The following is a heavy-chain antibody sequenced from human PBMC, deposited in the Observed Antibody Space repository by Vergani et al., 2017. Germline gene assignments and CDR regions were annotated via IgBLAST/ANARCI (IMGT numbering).Heavy chain of an antibody. J-gene: IGHJ4*02. CDR1: GFTVSSNY. V-gene: IGHV3-53*01. Sequence: EVQLVESGGGLIQPGGSLRLSCAASGFTVSSNYMSWVRQAPGKGLEWVSVIYSGGSTYYADSVKGRFTISRDNSKNTLYLQMNSLRAEDTAVYYCARDELHSGYEVSTYWGQGTLVTVSS. CDR3: ARDELHSGYEVSTY. CDR2: IYSGGST. D-gene: IGHD5-12*01.